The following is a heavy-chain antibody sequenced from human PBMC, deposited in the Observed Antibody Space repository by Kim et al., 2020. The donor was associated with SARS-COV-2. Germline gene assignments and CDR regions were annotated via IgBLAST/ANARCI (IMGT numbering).Heavy chain of an antibody. V-gene: IGHV5-10-1*01. Sequence: GESLKISCKGSGYSFTSYWISWVRQMPGKGLEWMGRIDPSDSYTNYSPSFQGHVTISADKSINTAYLQWSSLKASDTAMYYCARLYCSSTSCYAWYFDLWGRGTLVTVSS. J-gene: IGHJ2*01. CDR1: GYSFTSYW. CDR2: IDPSDSYT. CDR3: ARLYCSSTSCYAWYFDL. D-gene: IGHD2-2*01.